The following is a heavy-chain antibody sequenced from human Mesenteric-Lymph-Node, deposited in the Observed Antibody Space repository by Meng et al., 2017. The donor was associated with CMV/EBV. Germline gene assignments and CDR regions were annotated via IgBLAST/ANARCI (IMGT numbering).Heavy chain of an antibody. V-gene: IGHV3-48*03. Sequence: GESLKISCEASGFTFSGYEMNWVRQAPGKGLEWVSYISAAGTTIYYADSVKGRFTISRDSAKNSLYLQMNSLRAEDTAVYYCTTEAVAGTYWGQGTLVTVSS. J-gene: IGHJ4*02. CDR2: ISAAGTTI. CDR1: GFTFSGYE. CDR3: TTEAVAGTY. D-gene: IGHD6-19*01.